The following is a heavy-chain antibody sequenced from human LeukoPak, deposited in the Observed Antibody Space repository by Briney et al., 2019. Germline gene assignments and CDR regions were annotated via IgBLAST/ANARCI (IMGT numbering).Heavy chain of an antibody. CDR2: ISWNSGSI. CDR1: GFTFDDYA. CDR3: AKVGGIFGVVMGYFDY. V-gene: IGHV3-9*01. J-gene: IGHJ4*02. D-gene: IGHD3-3*02. Sequence: GGSLRLSCAASGFTFDDYAMHWVRQAPGKGLEWVSGISWNSGSIGYADSVKGRFTISRDNAKNTLYLQMNSLRAEDTAVYYCAKVGGIFGVVMGYFDYWGQGTLVTVSS.